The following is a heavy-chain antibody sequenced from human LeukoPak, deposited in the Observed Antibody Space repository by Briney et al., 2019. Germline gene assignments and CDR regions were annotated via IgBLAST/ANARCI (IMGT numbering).Heavy chain of an antibody. V-gene: IGHV4-39*07. J-gene: IGHJ6*02. Sequence: SETLSLTCTVSGGSISSSSYYWGWIRQPPGKGLEWIGSIYYSGSTYYNPSLKSRVTISVDTSKNQFSLKLSSVTAADTAVYYCARLGYCSGGSCYRYGMDVWGQGTTVTVSS. CDR1: GGSISSSSYY. D-gene: IGHD2-15*01. CDR3: ARLGYCSGGSCYRYGMDV. CDR2: IYYSGST.